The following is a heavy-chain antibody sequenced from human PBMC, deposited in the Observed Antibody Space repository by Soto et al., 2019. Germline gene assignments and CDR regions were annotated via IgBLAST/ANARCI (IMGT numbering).Heavy chain of an antibody. V-gene: IGHV3-74*01. J-gene: IGHJ4*02. CDR2: VNTDGSIT. Sequence: EVQLVESGGGLVQPGGSLRLSCAASGFSFSNCWMHWVRQAPGKGPVWVSRVNTDGSITSYADSVKGRFTISRDNAKNTLYLQMNSLRAEDTAVYYCARNFNGDVPKWGQGTLVTVSS. CDR3: ARNFNGDVPK. CDR1: GFSFSNCW. D-gene: IGHD2-8*01.